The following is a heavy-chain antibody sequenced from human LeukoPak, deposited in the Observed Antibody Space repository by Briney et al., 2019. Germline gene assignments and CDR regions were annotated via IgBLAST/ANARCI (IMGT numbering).Heavy chain of an antibody. D-gene: IGHD1-7*01. J-gene: IGHJ5*02. Sequence: GASVTVSYKASVGTFSNYAISWVRQAPGQGLEWMGGIIPIFGTANYAQKFQGRVTITADESTSTAYMELSSLRSEDTAVYYCARGVSSIWNYFWFDPWGQGTLVTVSS. CDR2: IIPIFGTA. CDR1: VGTFSNYA. V-gene: IGHV1-69*13. CDR3: ARGVSSIWNYFWFDP.